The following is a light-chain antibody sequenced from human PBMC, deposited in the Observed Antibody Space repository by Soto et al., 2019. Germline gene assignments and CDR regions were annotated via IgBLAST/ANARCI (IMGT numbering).Light chain of an antibody. Sequence: EIVLTQSPDTLSLPPGERATLSCRASQSVRSNYLAWYQQKPGQAPRFLIYDASSRATGIPDRFSGSGSGTVFTFTISRLEPEDFAVYYCKQYGSSPLTFGGGTKVDIK. J-gene: IGKJ4*01. V-gene: IGKV3-20*01. CDR3: KQYGSSPLT. CDR1: QSVRSNY. CDR2: DAS.